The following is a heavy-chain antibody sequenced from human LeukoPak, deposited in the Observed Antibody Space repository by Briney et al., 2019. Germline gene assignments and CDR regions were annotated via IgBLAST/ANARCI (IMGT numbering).Heavy chain of an antibody. CDR3: ARDVGRIAARVRNWFDP. CDR2: INPNSGGT. D-gene: IGHD6-6*01. Sequence: SVKVSCKASGYTFTGYYMHWVRQAPGQGLEWMGWINPNSGGTNYAQKFQGRVTMTRDTSISTAYMELSRLRSDDTAVYYCARDVGRIAARVRNWFDPWGQGTLVTVSS. CDR1: GYTFTGYY. J-gene: IGHJ5*02. V-gene: IGHV1-2*02.